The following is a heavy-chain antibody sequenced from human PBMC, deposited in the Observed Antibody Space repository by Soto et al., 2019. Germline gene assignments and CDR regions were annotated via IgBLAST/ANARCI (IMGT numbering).Heavy chain of an antibody. D-gene: IGHD3-10*01. J-gene: IGHJ3*02. CDR3: AGQYYYGSGSYLLYAFDI. Sequence: SETLSLTRTVSGGSISSSSYYWGWIRQPPGKGLEWIGSIYYSGSTYYNPSLKSRVTISVDTSENQFSLKLSSVTAADTAVYYCAGQYYYGSGSYLLYAFDIWGQGTMVTVSS. CDR1: GGSISSSSYY. CDR2: IYYSGST. V-gene: IGHV4-39*01.